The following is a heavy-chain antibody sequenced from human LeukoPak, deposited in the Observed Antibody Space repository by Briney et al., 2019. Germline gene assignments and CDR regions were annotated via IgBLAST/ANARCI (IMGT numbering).Heavy chain of an antibody. CDR3: AKDKLGSSGSYYGYFDY. CDR2: ISSSSSYI. J-gene: IGHJ4*02. Sequence: GGSLRLSCAASGFTFSSYSMNWVRQAPGKGLEWVPSISSSSSYIYYADSVKGRFTISRDNAKNSLYLQMNSLRAEDTALYYCAKDKLGSSGSYYGYFDYWGQGTLVTASS. D-gene: IGHD3-10*01. V-gene: IGHV3-21*04. CDR1: GFTFSSYS.